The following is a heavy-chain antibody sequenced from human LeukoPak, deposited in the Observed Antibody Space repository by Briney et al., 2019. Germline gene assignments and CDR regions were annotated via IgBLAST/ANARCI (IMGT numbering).Heavy chain of an antibody. CDR2: IYYSGST. V-gene: IGHV4-59*12. CDR1: GGSISSYY. Sequence: SETLSLTCTVSGGSISSYYWSWIRQPPGKGLEWIGYIYYSGSTNYNPSLKSRVTISVDTSKNQFSLKLSSVTAADTAVYYCARGGKQQLDFDYWGQGTLVTVSS. J-gene: IGHJ4*02. CDR3: ARGGKQQLDFDY. D-gene: IGHD6-13*01.